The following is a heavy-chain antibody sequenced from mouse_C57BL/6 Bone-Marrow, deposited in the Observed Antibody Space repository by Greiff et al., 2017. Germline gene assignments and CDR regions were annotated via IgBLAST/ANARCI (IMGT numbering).Heavy chain of an antibody. D-gene: IGHD1-1*01. V-gene: IGHV1-81*01. CDR3: ARWGYYGSSLGFAY. CDR1: GYTFTSYG. Sequence: VQLQQSGAELARPGASVKLFCKASGYTFTSYGISWVKQRTGQGLELIGEIYPRSGNTYYNEKFKGKATLTADKSSSTAYMELRSLTSEDSAVYFCARWGYYGSSLGFAYWGQGTLVTVSA. J-gene: IGHJ3*01. CDR2: IYPRSGNT.